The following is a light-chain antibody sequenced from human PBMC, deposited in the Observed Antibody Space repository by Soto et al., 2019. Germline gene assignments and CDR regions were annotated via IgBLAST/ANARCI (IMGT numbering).Light chain of an antibody. CDR2: WAS. Sequence: DIVMTQSPDSLAVSLGERATINCKSSQSVFYSSNNKNYLAWYQQKPGQPPKLLIYWASIRESGVPDRFSGSGSGTDFTLTISRLQAEDVAVYYCQQHYSSPLTFGQGTKVEIK. CDR3: QQHYSSPLT. J-gene: IGKJ1*01. V-gene: IGKV4-1*01. CDR1: QSVFYSSNNKNY.